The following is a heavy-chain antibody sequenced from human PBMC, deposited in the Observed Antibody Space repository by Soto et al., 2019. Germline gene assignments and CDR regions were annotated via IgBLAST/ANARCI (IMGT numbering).Heavy chain of an antibody. CDR1: GGTFSSYA. Sequence: ASVKVSCKASGGTFSSYAISWVRQAPGQGLEWMGGIIPIFGTANYAQKFQGRVTITADESTSTAYMELSSLRSEDTAVYYCARRGEELEHLDHYYYYGMNVWGPGTTVTVAS. CDR2: IIPIFGTA. CDR3: ARRGEELEHLDHYYYYGMNV. D-gene: IGHD1-1*01. J-gene: IGHJ6*02. V-gene: IGHV1-69*13.